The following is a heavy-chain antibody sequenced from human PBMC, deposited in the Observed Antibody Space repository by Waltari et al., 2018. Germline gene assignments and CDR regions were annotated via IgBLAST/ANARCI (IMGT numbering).Heavy chain of an antibody. CDR3: AIRRIVGASGFDY. CDR1: GGSISSSNW. J-gene: IGHJ4*02. CDR2: IYHSGST. V-gene: IGHV4-4*02. Sequence: QVQLQESGPGLVKPSGTLSLTCAVSGGSISSSNWWSWVRQPPGKGLEGIGEIYHSGSTNSNPSLKSRVTISVDKSKNQFSLKLSSVTAADTAVYYCAIRRIVGASGFDYWGQGTLVTVSS. D-gene: IGHD1-26*01.